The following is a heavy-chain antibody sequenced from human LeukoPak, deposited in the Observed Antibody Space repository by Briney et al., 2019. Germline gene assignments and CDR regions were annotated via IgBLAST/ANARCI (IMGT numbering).Heavy chain of an antibody. CDR3: AKDPNPYYYYYYMDV. CDR1: GFTFSSYA. CDR2: ISGSGGST. V-gene: IGHV3-23*01. Sequence: GESLKISCAASGFTFSSYAMSWVRQAPGKGLEWVSAISGSGGSTYYADSVKGRFTISRDNSKNTLYLQMNNLRAEDTAVYYCAKDPNPYYYYYYMDVWGKGTTVTVSS. J-gene: IGHJ6*03. D-gene: IGHD1-14*01.